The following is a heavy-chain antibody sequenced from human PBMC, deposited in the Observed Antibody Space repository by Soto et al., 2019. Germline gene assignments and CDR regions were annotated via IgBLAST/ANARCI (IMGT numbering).Heavy chain of an antibody. D-gene: IGHD6-13*01. J-gene: IGHJ4*02. Sequence: SETLSLTCTVSGGSIINYYWSWIRQPPGKGLEWIGYIYYSGTTSYNPSLKSRVTISVDTSKNQFSLKLSSVTAADTAVYYCARRDSSSWFLDYWGQGTLVTVSS. CDR3: ARRDSSSWFLDY. CDR1: GGSIINYY. CDR2: IYYSGTT. V-gene: IGHV4-59*08.